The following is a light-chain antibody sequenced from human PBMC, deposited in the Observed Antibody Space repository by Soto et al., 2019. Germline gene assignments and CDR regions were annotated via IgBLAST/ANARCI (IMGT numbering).Light chain of an antibody. CDR2: STN. CDR1: SGSVSTSYY. Sequence: QTVVTQEPSFSVSPGGTVTLTCGLSSGSVSTSYYPSLYQQTPGQAPRTLIYSTNTRSSGVPDRFSGSILGNKAALTITGAKADDESDYYCVLYMGSGIWVFGGGTKLTVL. J-gene: IGLJ3*02. V-gene: IGLV8-61*01. CDR3: VLYMGSGIWV.